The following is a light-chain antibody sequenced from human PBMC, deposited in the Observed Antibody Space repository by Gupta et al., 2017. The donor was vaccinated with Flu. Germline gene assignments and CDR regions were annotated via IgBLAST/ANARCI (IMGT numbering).Light chain of an antibody. V-gene: IGLV8-61*01. J-gene: IGLJ2*01. CDR2: STD. CDR1: AGSVSSKSY. CDR3: LLSVAGETPL. Sequence: QTVVTQEPSFSVSPGGTVTLTCGWSAGSVSSKSYPSWYQQTPGQPPRTLIYSTDVRAPGVPERFSGTILGNRAALNXTXAQAEDXSDYYCLLSVAGETPLFGGGTKLTVL.